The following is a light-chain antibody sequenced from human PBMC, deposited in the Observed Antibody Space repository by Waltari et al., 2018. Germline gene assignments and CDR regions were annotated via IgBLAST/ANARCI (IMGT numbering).Light chain of an antibody. Sequence: EVVLTQSPGTLSLSPGERATLSCRASPSVGRYIVWYQQRPGQAPRLLIYAASSRAPGIPDRFSGSGFGTDFSLTISRLEPEDFAVYYCQNHERLPATFGQGTKVEIK. J-gene: IGKJ1*01. CDR1: PSVGRY. V-gene: IGKV3-20*01. CDR3: QNHERLPAT. CDR2: AAS.